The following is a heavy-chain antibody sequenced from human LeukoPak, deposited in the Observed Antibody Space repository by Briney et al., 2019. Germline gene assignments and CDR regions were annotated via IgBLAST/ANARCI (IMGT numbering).Heavy chain of an antibody. CDR1: GYTFTDYH. J-gene: IGHJ3*02. Sequence: ASVKVSCKATGYTFTDYHINWVRQATGQGLEWMGWMNPNNGDSGYAQKFQGRVTITRDTSISTSYMELRSLRPDDTAVYFCAREATREAFDIWGQGTMVTVSS. CDR3: AREATREAFDI. CDR2: MNPNNGDS. V-gene: IGHV1-8*03.